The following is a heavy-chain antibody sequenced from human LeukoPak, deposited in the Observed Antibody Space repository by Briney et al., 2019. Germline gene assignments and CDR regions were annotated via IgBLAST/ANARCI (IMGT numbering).Heavy chain of an antibody. CDR2: IIPIFGTA. Sequence: ASVKVSCKASGGTFSSYAISWVRQAPGQGLEWMGGIIPIFGTANYAQKFEGRVMITTDESTSTAYMELSSLRSEDTAVYYCARGHSLTFSGYYHWGQGTLVTVSS. CDR1: GGTFSSYA. V-gene: IGHV1-69*05. CDR3: ARGHSLTFSGYYH. J-gene: IGHJ5*02. D-gene: IGHD3-22*01.